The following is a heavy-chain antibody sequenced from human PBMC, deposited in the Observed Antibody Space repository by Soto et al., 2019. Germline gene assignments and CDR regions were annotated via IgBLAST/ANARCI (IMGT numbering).Heavy chain of an antibody. J-gene: IGHJ5*02. CDR2: IYTGGTT. Sequence: GGSLRLSCAASGFSVSDNYMGWVRQAPGTGLEWVSVIYTGGTTYHADSVKGRFTISRDDSKNTLYLQMNSLRAEDSAVYYCARAPSGPYSGYVDHWGQGTRVTVS. V-gene: IGHV3-53*01. D-gene: IGHD5-12*01. CDR1: GFSVSDNY. CDR3: ARAPSGPYSGYVDH.